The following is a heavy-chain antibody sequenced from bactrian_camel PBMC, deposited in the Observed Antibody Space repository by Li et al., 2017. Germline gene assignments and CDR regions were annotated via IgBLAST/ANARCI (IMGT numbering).Heavy chain of an antibody. Sequence: VQLVESGGGSVQVGGSLRLSCVASGDTIGRYCMGWFRQIPDKEREGVAGIESDGSTSYADSVKGRFTVSQDSAKNILYLQMNNLKPDDTAMYYCARDGSCHYLRFGYWGQGTQVTVS. J-gene: IGHJ6*01. CDR1: GDTIGRYC. CDR2: IESDGST. V-gene: IGHV3S55*01. CDR3: ARDGSCHYLRFGY. D-gene: IGHD6*01.